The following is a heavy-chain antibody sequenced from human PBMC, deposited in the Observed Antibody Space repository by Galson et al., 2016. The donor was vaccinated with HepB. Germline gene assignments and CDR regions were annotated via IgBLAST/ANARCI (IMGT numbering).Heavy chain of an antibody. J-gene: IGHJ5*02. V-gene: IGHV4-59*01. CDR3: ARFASTVTFNWFDP. CDR2: IYYTGNT. Sequence: ETLSLTCTVSGGSISTYYWSWIRQPPGKGLEWIGYIYYTGNTNYKPSLKSRVTISVDTSKNQFSLKLTSVTAADTAVYYCARFASTVTFNWFDPWGQGTLVTVSS. D-gene: IGHD4-17*01. CDR1: GGSISTYY.